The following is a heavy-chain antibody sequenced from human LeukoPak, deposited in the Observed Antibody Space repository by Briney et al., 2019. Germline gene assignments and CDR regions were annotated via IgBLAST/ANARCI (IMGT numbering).Heavy chain of an antibody. CDR2: FYTSGST. CDR1: GVSISSITYY. V-gene: IGHV4-61*02. J-gene: IGHJ3*02. Sequence: SETLSLTCTVSGVSISSITYYWSWIRQPAGKGLEWIGRFYTSGSTNYNPSLKSRVTISVDTSKNQFSLNLRSVTAADTAVYYCARGKLPKAFDIWGQGTMVTVSS. D-gene: IGHD2-15*01. CDR3: ARGKLPKAFDI.